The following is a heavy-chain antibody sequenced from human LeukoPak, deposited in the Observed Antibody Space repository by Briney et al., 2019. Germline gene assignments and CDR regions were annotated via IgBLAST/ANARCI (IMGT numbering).Heavy chain of an antibody. D-gene: IGHD3-16*02. CDR1: GFTFSSYD. CDR3: AREGTGSYRFAFDI. Sequence: GGSLRLSCAASGFTFSSYDMHWVRHATGKGLEWVSAIGTAGDTYYPGSVKGRFTISRENAKNSLYLQMNSLRAGDTAVYYCAREGTGSYRFAFDIWGQGTMVTVSS. CDR2: IGTAGDT. J-gene: IGHJ3*02. V-gene: IGHV3-13*01.